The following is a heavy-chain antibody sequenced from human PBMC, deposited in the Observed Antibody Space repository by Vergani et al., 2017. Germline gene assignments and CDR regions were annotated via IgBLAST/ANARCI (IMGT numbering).Heavy chain of an antibody. V-gene: IGHV1-69*01. J-gene: IGHJ6*03. CDR3: ASAAITMVRGVIQSAYMDV. CDR2: IIPIFGTA. D-gene: IGHD3-10*01. CDR1: GFTFSSYA. Sequence: VQLLESGGGLVQPGGSLRLSCAASGFTFSSYAISWVRQAPGQGLEWMGGIIPIFGTANYAQKFQGRVTITADESTSTAYMELSSLRSEDTAVYYCASAAITMVRGVIQSAYMDVWGKGTTVTVSS.